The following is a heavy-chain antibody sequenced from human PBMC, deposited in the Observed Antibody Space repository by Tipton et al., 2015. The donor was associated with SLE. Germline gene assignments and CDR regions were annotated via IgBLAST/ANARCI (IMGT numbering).Heavy chain of an antibody. V-gene: IGHV4-59*12. CDR1: GGSISSYY. CDR3: ARDRYNWNWFDP. CDR2: IYYSGST. D-gene: IGHD1-20*01. Sequence: TLSLTCTVSGGSISSYYWSWIRQPPGKGLEWIVSIYYSGSTYYNPSLKSRVTISVDTSKNQFSLKLSSVTAADTAVYYCARDRYNWNWFDPWGQGTLVTVSS. J-gene: IGHJ5*02.